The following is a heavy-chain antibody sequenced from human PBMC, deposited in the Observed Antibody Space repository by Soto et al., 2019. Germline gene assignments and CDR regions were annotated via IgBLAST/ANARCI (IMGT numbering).Heavy chain of an antibody. D-gene: IGHD5-12*01. CDR1: GYTFTGYY. J-gene: IGHJ3*02. CDR2: INPNSGGT. Sequence: ASVKVSCKASGYTFTGYYMHWVRQAPGQGLEWMGWINPNSGGTNYAQKFQGRVTMTRDTSISTAYMELSRLRSDDTAVYYCAYGDGYNYGAFDIWGQGTMVTVSS. V-gene: IGHV1-2*02. CDR3: AYGDGYNYGAFDI.